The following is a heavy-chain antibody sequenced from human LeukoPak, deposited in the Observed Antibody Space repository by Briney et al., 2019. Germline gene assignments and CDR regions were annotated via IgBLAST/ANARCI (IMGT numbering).Heavy chain of an antibody. J-gene: IGHJ4*02. V-gene: IGHV3-7*03. Sequence: GGSLRLSCAASGFTFSSFWMTWVRQAPGKGLQWVANIKQDGSEKYYVDSVKGRFTVSRDNAKNSLSLQMNSLRAEDMAVYYCTGGYYYFDYWGQGTLVTVSS. CDR1: GFTFSSFW. CDR3: TGGYYYFDY. D-gene: IGHD2-15*01. CDR2: IKQDGSEK.